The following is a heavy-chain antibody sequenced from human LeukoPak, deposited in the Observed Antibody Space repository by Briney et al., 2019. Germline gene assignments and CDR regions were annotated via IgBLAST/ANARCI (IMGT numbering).Heavy chain of an antibody. J-gene: IGHJ6*03. CDR1: GGSISSYY. D-gene: IGHD3-10*01. CDR3: ASSYYGSGSYYTYYYYMDV. V-gene: IGHV4-59*01. CDR2: ISYSGST. Sequence: PSETLSLTCTVSGGSISSYYWSWIRQPPGKGLEWIGYISYSGSTNYNPSLKSRVTISVDTSKNQFSLKLSSVTAADTAVYYCASSYYGSGSYYTYYYYMDVWGKGTTVTVSS.